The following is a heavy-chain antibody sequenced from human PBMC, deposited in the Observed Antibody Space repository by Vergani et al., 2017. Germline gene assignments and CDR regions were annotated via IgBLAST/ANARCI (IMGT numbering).Heavy chain of an antibody. V-gene: IGHV3-49*03. CDR1: GFTFGYYA. D-gene: IGHD3-10*01. CDR3: VRDQVTMLRGSDALDI. CDR2: IRSKAYGPAT. J-gene: IGHJ3*02. Sequence: EVQLVESGGDLVQPGRSLRLSCTASGFTFGYYALDWFRQAPGRGLEWVGGIRSKAYGPATIYAASVKGRFTISRDDSKSIAYLQMNNLQTEDTAMYYCVRDQVTMLRGSDALDIWGQGTMVTVSS.